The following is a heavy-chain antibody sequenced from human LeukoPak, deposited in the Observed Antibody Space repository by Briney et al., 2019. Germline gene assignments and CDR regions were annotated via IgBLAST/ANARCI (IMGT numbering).Heavy chain of an antibody. CDR3: ARDTNHGWVAAAGINAFDI. D-gene: IGHD6-13*01. J-gene: IGHJ3*02. V-gene: IGHV4-59*01. Sequence: PPETLSLTCTVSGGSISSYYWSWIRQPPGKGLEWIGYIYYSGSTNYNPSLKSRVTISVDTSKNQFSLKLSSVTAADTAVYYCARDTNHGWVAAAGINAFDIWGQGTMVTVSS. CDR1: GGSISSYY. CDR2: IYYSGST.